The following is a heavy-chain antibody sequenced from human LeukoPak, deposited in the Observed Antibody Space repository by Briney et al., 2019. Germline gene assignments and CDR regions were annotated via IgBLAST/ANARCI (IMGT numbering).Heavy chain of an antibody. CDR3: ARAGRRGYSGYDYYFDY. D-gene: IGHD5-12*01. Sequence: PSETLSLTCTVSGGSISSYYWSWIRQPPGTGLEWIGYIYYSGSTNYNPSLKSRVTISVDTSKNQFSLKLSSVTAADTAVYYCARAGRRGYSGYDYYFDYWGQGTLVTVSS. CDR1: GGSISSYY. V-gene: IGHV4-59*01. CDR2: IYYSGST. J-gene: IGHJ4*02.